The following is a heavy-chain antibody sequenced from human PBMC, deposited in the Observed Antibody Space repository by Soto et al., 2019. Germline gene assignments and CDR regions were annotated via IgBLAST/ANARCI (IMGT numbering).Heavy chain of an antibody. CDR3: ARQIGPDY. D-gene: IGHD2-21*01. J-gene: IGHJ4*02. Sequence: QVQLVESGGGVVQPGRSLRLSCAASGFTFSSYGMHWVRQAPGKGLEWVAVIWYDGSNKYYADSVKGRFTISRDNSKNTVYVQMNSLRAGDTGVYYCARQIGPDYWGQGTLVTVSS. V-gene: IGHV3-33*01. CDR1: GFTFSSYG. CDR2: IWYDGSNK.